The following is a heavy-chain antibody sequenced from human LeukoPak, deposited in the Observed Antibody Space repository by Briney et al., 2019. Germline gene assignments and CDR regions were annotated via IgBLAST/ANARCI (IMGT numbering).Heavy chain of an antibody. CDR3: ARGPTPMNWFDP. J-gene: IGHJ5*02. Sequence: SETLSLTCTVSGGSISSSSYYWGWIRQPPGNGLEWIGSIYYSGSTYYNPSLKSRVTISVDTSKNQFSLKLSSVTAADTAVYYCARGPTPMNWFDPWGQGTLVTVSS. CDR1: GGSISSSSYY. V-gene: IGHV4-39*07. CDR2: IYYSGST. D-gene: IGHD2-15*01.